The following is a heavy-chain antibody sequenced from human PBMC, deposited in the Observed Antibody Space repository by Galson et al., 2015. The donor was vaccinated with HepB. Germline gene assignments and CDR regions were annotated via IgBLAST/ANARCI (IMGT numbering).Heavy chain of an antibody. CDR3: AKGGYYSNYPIYNYYMDV. D-gene: IGHD4-11*01. CDR1: GFTFSSYT. J-gene: IGHJ6*03. V-gene: IGHV3-23*01. CDR2: ISGSGGST. Sequence: SLRLSCAASGFTFSSYTMSWVRQAPGRGLEWVSAISGSGGSTYYADSVKGRFTISRDNSKNTLYLQMNSLRAEDTAVYYRAKGGYYSNYPIYNYYMDVWGKGTTVTVSS.